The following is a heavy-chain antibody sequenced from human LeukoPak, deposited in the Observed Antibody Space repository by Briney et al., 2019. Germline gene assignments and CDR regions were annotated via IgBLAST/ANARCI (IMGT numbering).Heavy chain of an antibody. Sequence: SETLSLTCSVSGTSTRSYCWSWIRQPAGKGLEWIGRISNIGITYYNPSLKSRVTLSEDTSKNQFSLRLSSVTAADTAVYYCARDEKADDQNAYAPRFDSWGQGTLVTVSS. V-gene: IGHV4-4*07. D-gene: IGHD3-16*01. J-gene: IGHJ4*02. CDR2: ISNIGIT. CDR3: ARDEKADDQNAYAPRFDS. CDR1: GTSTRSYC.